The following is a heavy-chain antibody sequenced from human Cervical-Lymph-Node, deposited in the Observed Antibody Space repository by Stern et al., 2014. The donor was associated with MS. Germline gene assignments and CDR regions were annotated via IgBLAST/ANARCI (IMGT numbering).Heavy chain of an antibody. D-gene: IGHD2-2*01. Sequence: EVQLEESGGGLVQPGGSLRLSCAASGFTFSSYWMSWVRQAPGKGLEWVANIKQDGSEKYYVDSVKGRFTISRDNAKNSLYLQMNSLRAEDTAVYYCARDLVVPAAITNWFDPWGQGTLVTVSS. J-gene: IGHJ5*02. CDR2: IKQDGSEK. V-gene: IGHV3-7*01. CDR3: ARDLVVPAAITNWFDP. CDR1: GFTFSSYW.